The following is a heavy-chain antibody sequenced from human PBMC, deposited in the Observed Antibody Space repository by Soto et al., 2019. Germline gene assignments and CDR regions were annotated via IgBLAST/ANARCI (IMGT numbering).Heavy chain of an antibody. Sequence: PVGSLRLSCAASGFTFSSYGMHWVRQAPGKGLEWVAVISYDGSNKYYADSVKGRFTISRDNSKNTLYLQMNSLRAEDTAVYYCAKDSHSSGPDYWGQGTLVTVSS. CDR3: AKDSHSSGPDY. CDR1: GFTFSSYG. CDR2: ISYDGSNK. J-gene: IGHJ4*02. D-gene: IGHD3-22*01. V-gene: IGHV3-30*18.